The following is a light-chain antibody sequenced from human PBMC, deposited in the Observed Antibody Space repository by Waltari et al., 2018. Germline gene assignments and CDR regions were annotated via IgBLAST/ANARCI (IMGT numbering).Light chain of an antibody. CDR1: ESVDDR. Sequence: EVLLTHSPGPLSLSPGDRATLPYRASESVDDRLAWYQQKPGQAPRLLIYDASTRATGIPDRCSGGGSGTDFTLTISRLEAGDFALYYCQQYRMTPVTFGRGTKVEIK. CDR3: QQYRMTPVT. CDR2: DAS. J-gene: IGKJ2*01. V-gene: IGKV3-20*01.